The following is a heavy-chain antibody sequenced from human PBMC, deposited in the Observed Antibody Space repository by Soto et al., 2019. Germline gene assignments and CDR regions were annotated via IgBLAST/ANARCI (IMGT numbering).Heavy chain of an antibody. Sequence: QVQLVQSGAEVKKPGASVKVSCKAYGYTFTSYGSSWVRQAPGQGLEWMGWISAYNGNTNYAQKLQGRVTKTTDTSTHTADKELRRRDSDDTAGYYCAFTLGSAYYTGLLLDPWGQGTVVTASS. J-gene: IGHJ5*01. D-gene: IGHD3-3*01. V-gene: IGHV1-18*01. CDR2: ISAYNGNT. CDR3: AFTLGSAYYTGLLLDP. CDR1: GYTFTSYG.